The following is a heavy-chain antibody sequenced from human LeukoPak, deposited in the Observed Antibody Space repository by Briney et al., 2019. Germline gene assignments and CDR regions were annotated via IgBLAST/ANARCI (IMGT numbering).Heavy chain of an antibody. CDR2: IHYTGTT. CDR3: ATNRVGTYDRPFDI. Sequence: SETLSLTCIVSGGSTNSHYWSWTRQPPGKGLEWIGDIHYTGTTKYNPSVKSRVTISIDTSKNQFSLELSSVTATDTAVYFCATNRVGTYDRPFDIWGQGTMVTVSS. V-gene: IGHV4-59*08. CDR1: GGSTNSHY. J-gene: IGHJ3*02. D-gene: IGHD5-12*01.